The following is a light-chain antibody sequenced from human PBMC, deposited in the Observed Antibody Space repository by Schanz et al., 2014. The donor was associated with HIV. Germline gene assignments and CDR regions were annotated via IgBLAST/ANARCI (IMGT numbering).Light chain of an antibody. CDR1: SSNIGAGYD. V-gene: IGLV1-40*01. J-gene: IGLJ7*01. CDR3: ATWDDSLNGAV. Sequence: QSVLTQPPSVSGAPGQRVTISCTGSSSNIGAGYDVHWYQHLPGTAPKLLIYGNTNRPSGVPDRFSGSKSGTSASLAITGLQAEDEADYYCATWDDSLNGAVFGGGTQLTVL. CDR2: GNT.